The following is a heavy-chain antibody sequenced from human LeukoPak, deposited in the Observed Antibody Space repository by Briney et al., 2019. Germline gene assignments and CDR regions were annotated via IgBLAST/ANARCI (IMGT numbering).Heavy chain of an antibody. D-gene: IGHD2-2*02. CDR3: ARNSLGYCSSTSCYTWDY. V-gene: IGHV3-21*01. J-gene: IGHJ4*02. Sequence: GGSLRLSCAASGFTFSSYSMNWVRQAPGKGLEWVSSISSSSSYIYHADSVKGRFTISRDNAKNSLYLQMNSLRAEDTAVYYCARNSLGYCSSTSCYTWDYWGQGTLVTVSS. CDR1: GFTFSSYS. CDR2: ISSSSSYI.